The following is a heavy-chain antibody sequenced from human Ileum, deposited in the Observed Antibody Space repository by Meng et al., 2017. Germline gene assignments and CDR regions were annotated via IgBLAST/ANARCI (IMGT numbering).Heavy chain of an antibody. D-gene: IGHD3-10*01. J-gene: IGHJ4*02. V-gene: IGHV3-21*01. Sequence: GGSLEIFRAASGFTFNIYTMNWVRQAPGKGLEWVSSISSASNYIYYADSMQGRFTISRDNAKNSLFLQMNSLRAEETAVYYCARVARGRDCNIDHWGQGTLVTVSS. CDR3: ARVARGRDCNIDH. CDR1: GFTFNIYT. CDR2: ISSASNYI.